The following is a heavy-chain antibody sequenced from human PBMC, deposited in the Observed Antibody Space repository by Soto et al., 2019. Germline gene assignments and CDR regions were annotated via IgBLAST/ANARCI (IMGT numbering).Heavy chain of an antibody. V-gene: IGHV4-39*01. Sequence: QLQMQESGPGLVKPSETLSLTCTVSGGSISSSSYYWGWIRQPPGKGLEWIGSIYYSGRTYYNPSPKCQGTMSVDTSMSQSSLKMSAVTAANTAVYYCARLGNSGTYAQFDYGMDGWGQVTTVTVSS. J-gene: IGHJ6*02. CDR1: GGSISSSSYY. CDR2: IYYSGRT. D-gene: IGHD1-26*01. CDR3: ARLGNSGTYAQFDYGMDG.